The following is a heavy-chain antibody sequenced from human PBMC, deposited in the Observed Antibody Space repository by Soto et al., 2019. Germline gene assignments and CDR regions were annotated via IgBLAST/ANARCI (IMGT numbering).Heavy chain of an antibody. CDR2: ISSSSSTI. D-gene: IGHD3-3*01. Sequence: LGGSLRLSCAASGFTFSSNSMNWVRQAPGKGLEWISYISSSSSTIYADSVKGRFTISRDNAKNSLYLQMNSLRDEDTAVYYCARVIWSGHLTSDLWGQGTLVTVSS. CDR3: ARVIWSGHLTSDL. CDR1: GFTFSSNS. J-gene: IGHJ5*02. V-gene: IGHV3-48*02.